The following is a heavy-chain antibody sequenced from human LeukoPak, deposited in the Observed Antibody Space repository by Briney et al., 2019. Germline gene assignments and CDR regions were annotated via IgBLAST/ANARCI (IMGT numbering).Heavy chain of an antibody. CDR2: IIPIFGTA. D-gene: IGHD6-19*01. Sequence: HRASVKVSCKASGGTFSSYAISWVRQAPGQGLEWVGGIIPIFGTANYAQKFQGRVTITADESTSTAYMELSSLRSEDTAVYYCARDRQWLDQKYYFDYWGQGTLVTVSS. CDR3: ARDRQWLDQKYYFDY. CDR1: GGTFSSYA. J-gene: IGHJ4*02. V-gene: IGHV1-69*01.